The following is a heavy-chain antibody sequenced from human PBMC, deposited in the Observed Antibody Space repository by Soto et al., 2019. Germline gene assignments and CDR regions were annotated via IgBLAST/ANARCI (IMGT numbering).Heavy chain of an antibody. CDR2: IYPGDSDT. V-gene: IGHV5-51*01. CDR1: GYSFTNYW. J-gene: IGHJ4*02. CDR3: ARTTTVVTPLDY. D-gene: IGHD4-17*01. Sequence: PGESLKISCKASGYSFTNYWIGWVRQMPGKGLEWMGIIYPGDSDTRYSPSFQGQVTISADRSITTAYLQWSSLKASDTAMYYCARTTTVVTPLDYWGQGTLVTVSS.